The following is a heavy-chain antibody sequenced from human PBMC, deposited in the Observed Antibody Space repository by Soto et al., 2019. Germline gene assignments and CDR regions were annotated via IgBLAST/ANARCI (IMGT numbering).Heavy chain of an antibody. J-gene: IGHJ5*02. CDR2: INHSGST. D-gene: IGHD2-15*01. CDR3: ASVRVVAAPENWFDP. V-gene: IGHV4-34*01. Sequence: PSETLSLTCAVYGGSFSGYYWSWIRQPPGKGLEWIGEINHSGSTYYNPSLKSRVTISVDTSKNQFSLKLSSVTAADTAVYYCASVRVVAAPENWFDPWGQGTLVTVSS. CDR1: GGSFSGYY.